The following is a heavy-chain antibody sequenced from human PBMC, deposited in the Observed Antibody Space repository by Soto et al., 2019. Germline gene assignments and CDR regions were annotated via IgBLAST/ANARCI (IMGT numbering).Heavy chain of an antibody. CDR3: AKDKQDHNSVWDPFDI. D-gene: IGHD1-20*01. CDR2: IGGGDT. J-gene: IGHJ3*02. V-gene: IGHV3-23*01. CDR1: GFAFNIYA. Sequence: GGSLRLSCAAAGFAFNIYAMSWVRQAPGKGLEWVSGIGGGDTYYADSVKGRFTISRDNSKNMVFLQMTSLRAEDTATYFCAKDKQDHNSVWDPFDIWGQGTMVTVSS.